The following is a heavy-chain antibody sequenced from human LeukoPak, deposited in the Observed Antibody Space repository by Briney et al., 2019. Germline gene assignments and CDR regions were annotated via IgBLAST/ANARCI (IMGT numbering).Heavy chain of an antibody. J-gene: IGHJ4*02. V-gene: IGHV1-69*05. CDR1: GGTFSSYA. D-gene: IGHD4-11*01. CDR2: IIPIFGTA. CDR3: ARHYSNYGLGPGGPDFDY. Sequence: SVKVPCKASGGTFSSYAISWVRQAPGQGLEWMGGIIPIFGTANYAQKFQGRVTITTDESTSTAYMELSSLRSEDTAVYYCARHYSNYGLGPGGPDFDYWGQGTLVTVSS.